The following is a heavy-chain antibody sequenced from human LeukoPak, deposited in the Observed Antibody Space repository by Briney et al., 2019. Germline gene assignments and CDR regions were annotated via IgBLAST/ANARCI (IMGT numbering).Heavy chain of an antibody. CDR3: AILVYGFDY. J-gene: IGHJ4*02. V-gene: IGHV4-4*07. D-gene: IGHD4-17*01. Sequence: PSETLSLTCTVSGDSISNYYWNWVRQPAGKGLEWIGRIDTSGSTNYNPSLQRRVTISVDTSKNQFSLKLTSVTAADTAIYYCAILVYGFDYWGQGTLVTVSS. CDR1: GDSISNYY. CDR2: IDTSGST.